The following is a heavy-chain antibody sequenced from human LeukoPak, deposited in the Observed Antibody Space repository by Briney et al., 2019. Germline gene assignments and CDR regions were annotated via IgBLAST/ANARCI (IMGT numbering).Heavy chain of an antibody. V-gene: IGHV3-74*03. Sequence: GGSLRLSCAASGFAFSVSWMHWVRQAPGKGLVWVSVIKSDGSGTAYADSVKGRFTISRDNAKNTVYLQMNSLRDEDTAVYYCAKDYFGSLVYWGQGTLVTVSS. CDR2: IKSDGSGT. CDR3: AKDYFGSLVY. D-gene: IGHD2/OR15-2a*01. J-gene: IGHJ4*02. CDR1: GFAFSVSW.